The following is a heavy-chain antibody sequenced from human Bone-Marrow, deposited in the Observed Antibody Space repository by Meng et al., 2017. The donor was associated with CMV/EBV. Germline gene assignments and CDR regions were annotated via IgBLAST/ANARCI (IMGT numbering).Heavy chain of an antibody. J-gene: IGHJ6*02. CDR2: INHSGST. D-gene: IGHD3-3*01. CDR3: ASLVTDFWSGSWRDV. Sequence: SETLSLTCAVYGGSFSDYYWSWVRQPPGKGLEWIGEINHSGSTNYNPSLKSRVTISVDTSKNQFSLKLSSVTAADTAVYYCASLVTDFWSGSWRDVWGQGNTVNV. CDR1: GGSFSDYY. V-gene: IGHV4-34*01.